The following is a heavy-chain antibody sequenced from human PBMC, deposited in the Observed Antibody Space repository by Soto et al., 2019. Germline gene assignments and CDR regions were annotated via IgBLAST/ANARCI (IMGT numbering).Heavy chain of an antibody. Sequence: PGGSLRLSCAASGFTFSDYYMSWIRQAPGKGLEWVSYISSSSSYTNYADSVKGRFTISRDNAKNSLYLQMNSLRAEDTAVYYCARGVSIAAAENYYYFYGMDVWGQGTTVTVSS. J-gene: IGHJ6*02. CDR3: ARGVSIAAAENYYYFYGMDV. V-gene: IGHV3-11*06. CDR1: GFTFSDYY. D-gene: IGHD6-13*01. CDR2: ISSSSSYT.